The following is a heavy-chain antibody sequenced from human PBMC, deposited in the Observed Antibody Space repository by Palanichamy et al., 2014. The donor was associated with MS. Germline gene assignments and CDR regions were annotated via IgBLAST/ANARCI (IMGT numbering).Heavy chain of an antibody. CDR1: GGSISRTTYY. D-gene: IGHD3-22*01. Sequence: QVQLQESGPGLVKPSETLSLTCTVSGGSISRTTYYWGWIRQPPGKEPEWIGNIYYSGRTKYNPSLKSRVTISVDTSNNQFSLSLRSVTATDTAVYYCARGLGYDSSGGLWGHGTMVTVSS. CDR2: IYYSGRT. V-gene: IGHV4-39*02. CDR3: ARGLGYDSSGGL. J-gene: IGHJ3*01.